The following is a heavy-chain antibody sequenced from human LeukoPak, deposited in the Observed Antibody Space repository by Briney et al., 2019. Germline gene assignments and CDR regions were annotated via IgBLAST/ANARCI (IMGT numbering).Heavy chain of an antibody. Sequence: GGSLRLSCAASGFTFSSYGMHWVRQAPGKGLEWVAVIWYDGSNKYYADPVKGRFTISRDNSKNTLYLQMNSLRAEDTAVYYCARDGWVITVREMGDFDYWGQGTLVTVSS. V-gene: IGHV3-33*01. CDR3: ARDGWVITVREMGDFDY. CDR1: GFTFSSYG. J-gene: IGHJ4*02. CDR2: IWYDGSNK. D-gene: IGHD5-24*01.